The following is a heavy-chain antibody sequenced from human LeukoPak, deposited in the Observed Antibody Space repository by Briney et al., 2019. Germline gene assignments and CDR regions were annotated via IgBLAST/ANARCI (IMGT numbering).Heavy chain of an antibody. CDR1: GNSVSGYY. V-gene: IGHV4-59*02. CDR2: LYYSGST. Sequence: SETLSLTCTVSGNSVSGYYWTWIRQPPGKGLEWIGYLYYSGSTNYNPSLKSRVTISVDTSKNQFSLKLTSVTAADTAVYFCARGVNTYGYGFYFDYWGQGTLVTVSS. D-gene: IGHD5-18*01. J-gene: IGHJ4*02. CDR3: ARGVNTYGYGFYFDY.